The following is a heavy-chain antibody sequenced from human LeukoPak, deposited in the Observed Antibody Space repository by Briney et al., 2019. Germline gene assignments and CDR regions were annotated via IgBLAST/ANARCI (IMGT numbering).Heavy chain of an antibody. CDR3: ARDQALRYFDWLLYFDY. CDR1: GGTFSSYA. Sequence: SVKVSCKASGGTFSSYAISWVRQAPGQGLEWMGRIIPILGIVNYAQKFQGRVTITADKSTSTAYMELSSLRSEDTAVYYCARDQALRYFDWLLYFDYWGQGTLVTVSS. D-gene: IGHD3-9*01. V-gene: IGHV1-69*04. CDR2: IIPILGIV. J-gene: IGHJ4*02.